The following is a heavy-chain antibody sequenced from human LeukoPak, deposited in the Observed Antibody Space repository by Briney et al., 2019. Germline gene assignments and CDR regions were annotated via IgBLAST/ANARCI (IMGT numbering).Heavy chain of an antibody. V-gene: IGHV3-7*01. CDR3: ARDDSGPDY. CDR1: GFTFSSYW. D-gene: IGHD6-19*01. Sequence: GGPLGLSCAASGFTFSSYWMSWVRQAPGKGLEWVANMNQDGSEKYYVDSVKGRFTISRDNAENSLYLQMNSLRAEDTAVYYCARDDSGPDYWGQGTLVTVSS. J-gene: IGHJ4*02. CDR2: MNQDGSEK.